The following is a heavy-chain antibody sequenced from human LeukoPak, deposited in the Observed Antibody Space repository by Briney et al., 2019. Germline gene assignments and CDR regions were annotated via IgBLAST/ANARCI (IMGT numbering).Heavy chain of an antibody. CDR1: GFTFSSYA. CDR3: AKYPRQWLVSYYFDY. V-gene: IGHV3-23*01. CDR2: ISGSGGST. J-gene: IGHJ4*02. Sequence: PGGSLRLSCAASGFTFSSYAMSWVRQAPGKGLEWVSAISGSGGSTYYADSVKGRFTISRDNSKNTLYLQMNSLRAEDTAVYYCAKYPRQWLVSYYFDYWGQGTLVTVSS. D-gene: IGHD6-19*01.